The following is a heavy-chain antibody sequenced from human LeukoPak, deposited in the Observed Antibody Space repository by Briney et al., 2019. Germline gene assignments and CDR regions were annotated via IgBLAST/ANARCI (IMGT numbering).Heavy chain of an antibody. CDR2: TYYRSRWIN. CDR1: GDSVSTNFAA. CDR3: ARDPTSIAARTRVFDY. Sequence: SQTLSLTCAISGDSVSTNFAAWNWLRQSPSRGLEWLGRTYYRSRWINEYAISVQSRITISPDTSKNQFSLQLNFVTPEDTAVYYCARDPTSIAARTRVFDYWGQGTLVTVSS. D-gene: IGHD6-6*01. J-gene: IGHJ4*02. V-gene: IGHV6-1*01.